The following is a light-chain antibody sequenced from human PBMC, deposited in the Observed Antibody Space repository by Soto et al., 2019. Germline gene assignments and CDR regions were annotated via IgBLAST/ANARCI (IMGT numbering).Light chain of an antibody. CDR1: QSVSSY. V-gene: IGKV3-11*01. CDR3: QQRSNWQGAT. Sequence: EIVVTQSPATLSLSPGERATLSCRASQSVSSYLAWYQQKPGQAPRLLIYGASNRATGIPARFSGSGSGTDFTLTISSLEPEDFAVYYCQQRSNWQGATFGGGTKVDI. J-gene: IGKJ4*01. CDR2: GAS.